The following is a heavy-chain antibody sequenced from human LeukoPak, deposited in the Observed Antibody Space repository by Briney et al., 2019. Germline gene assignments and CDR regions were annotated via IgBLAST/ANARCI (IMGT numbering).Heavy chain of an antibody. J-gene: IGHJ4*02. D-gene: IGHD3-22*01. Sequence: PSETLSLTCTVSGGSISSYYWSWIRQPAGKGLEWIGRIYTSGSTNYNPSLKSRVTMSVDTSKNQFSLNLGSVTAADTAVYYCARADELYYDNSGYYSDPYFDYWGQGILVTVSS. V-gene: IGHV4-4*07. CDR3: ARADELYYDNSGYYSDPYFDY. CDR2: IYTSGST. CDR1: GGSISSYY.